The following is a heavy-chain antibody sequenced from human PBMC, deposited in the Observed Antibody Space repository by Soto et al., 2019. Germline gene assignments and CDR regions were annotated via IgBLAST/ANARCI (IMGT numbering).Heavy chain of an antibody. D-gene: IGHD1-26*01. V-gene: IGHV3-23*01. CDR2: ISGRGGSP. CDR3: AKGSIEYSASVDY. Sequence: EVQLLESGGGLIQPGGSLRLSCSASGFSFSSYAMMWVRQAPGKGLEWVSVISGRGGSPYFADSAKGRFTISRDNSKNMLYLEMNSLRAEDTAIYFCAKGSIEYSASVDYWGQGTLVIVSS. CDR1: GFSFSSYA. J-gene: IGHJ4*02.